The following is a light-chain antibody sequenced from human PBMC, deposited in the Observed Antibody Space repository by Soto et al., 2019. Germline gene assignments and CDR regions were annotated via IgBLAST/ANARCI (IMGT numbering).Light chain of an antibody. CDR2: KAS. Sequence: DILMTQSPSTLSASVGDRVTITCRASQSINSWLAWYQQKPGKAPKLLIYKASSLESGVPSRFSGSGSGTEFTLTISSLQPDDFATYYCQQYNTYSPWTFGQGTKVEIK. V-gene: IGKV1-5*03. CDR3: QQYNTYSPWT. CDR1: QSINSW. J-gene: IGKJ1*01.